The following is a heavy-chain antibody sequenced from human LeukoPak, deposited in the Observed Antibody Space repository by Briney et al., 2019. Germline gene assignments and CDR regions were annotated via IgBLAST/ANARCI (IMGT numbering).Heavy chain of an antibody. V-gene: IGHV1-8*03. CDR3: ARVRITMVRGVPLNWFDP. CDR1: GYTFTSYD. J-gene: IGHJ5*02. CDR2: MNPNSGNT. Sequence: GASVKVSCKASGYTFTSYDINWVRQATGQGLEWMGWMNPNSGNTGYAQKFQGRVTITRNTSISTAYMELSSLRSEDTAVYYCARVRITMVRGVPLNWFDPWGQGTLVTVSS. D-gene: IGHD3-10*01.